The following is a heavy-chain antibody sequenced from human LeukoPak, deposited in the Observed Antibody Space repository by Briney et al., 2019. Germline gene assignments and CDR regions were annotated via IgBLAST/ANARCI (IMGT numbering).Heavy chain of an antibody. CDR1: GYSFTSYW. J-gene: IGHJ4*02. CDR3: ARHGVKYNWNDDGNRHFDY. D-gene: IGHD1-1*01. V-gene: IGHV5-51*01. CDR2: IYPGDSDT. Sequence: GESLKISCKGSGYSFTSYWIGWVRQMPGKGLEWMGIIYPGDSDTRYSPSFQGQVTISADKSISTAYLQWSSLKASDTAMHYCARHGVKYNWNDDGNRHFDYWGQGTLVTVSS.